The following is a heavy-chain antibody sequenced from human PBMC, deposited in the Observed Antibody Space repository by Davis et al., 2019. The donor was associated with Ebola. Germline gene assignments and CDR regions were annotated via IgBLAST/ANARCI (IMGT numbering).Heavy chain of an antibody. Sequence: ASVKVSCKASGYTFTSYYMHWVRQAPGQGLEWMGIINPSGGSTSYAQKFQGRVTMTRDTSTSTVYMELSSLRSEDTAVYYCASKLMQQLVRPYYYGMDVWGQGTTVTVSS. J-gene: IGHJ6*02. D-gene: IGHD6-13*01. V-gene: IGHV1-46*01. CDR1: GYTFTSYY. CDR2: INPSGGST. CDR3: ASKLMQQLVRPYYYGMDV.